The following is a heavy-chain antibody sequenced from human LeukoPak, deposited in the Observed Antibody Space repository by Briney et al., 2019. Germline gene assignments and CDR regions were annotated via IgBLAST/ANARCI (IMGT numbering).Heavy chain of an antibody. D-gene: IGHD1-26*01. CDR3: ARDPYSGGYYAYYFYYMDV. V-gene: IGHV3-23*01. CDR2: ISGSGGST. Sequence: GGSQRLSCAASGFTFSSYAMSWVRQAPGKGLEWVSAISGSGGSTYYADSVKGRFTISRDNAKNSLYLQMDSLSPEDTAVYYCARDPYSGGYYAYYFYYMDVWGTGTTVTVSS. J-gene: IGHJ6*03. CDR1: GFTFSSYA.